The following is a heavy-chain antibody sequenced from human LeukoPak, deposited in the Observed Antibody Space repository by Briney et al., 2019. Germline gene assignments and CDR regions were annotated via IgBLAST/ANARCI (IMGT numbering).Heavy chain of an antibody. D-gene: IGHD6-13*01. CDR1: GYSFTSYW. Sequence: KPGESLKISCKGSGYSFTSYWIAWVRQMPGHGLEWMGSLYPIDFDKTYSPSFEGQVTMSADRSISTAYLQWSTLKASDTAMYYCASHALSSSWGFIDAFDIWGQGTMVTVSS. J-gene: IGHJ3*02. CDR2: LYPIDFDK. V-gene: IGHV5-51*03. CDR3: ASHALSSSWGFIDAFDI.